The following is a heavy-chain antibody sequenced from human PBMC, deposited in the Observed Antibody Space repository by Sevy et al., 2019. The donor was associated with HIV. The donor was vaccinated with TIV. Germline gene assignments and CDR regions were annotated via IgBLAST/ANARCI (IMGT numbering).Heavy chain of an antibody. V-gene: IGHV3-9*01. CDR3: AKDNRVAVAGAFDF. J-gene: IGHJ3*01. CDR2: ISWNSGSI. D-gene: IGHD6-19*01. CDR1: GFTYDDYA. Sequence: GGSLRLSCAASGFTYDDYAMHWVRQTPGKGLEWVLGISWNSGSIDYADSVKGRLTISRDNAKKSLYLQMNSLKAEETASYFCAKDNRVAVAGAFDFWGQGTMVTVSS.